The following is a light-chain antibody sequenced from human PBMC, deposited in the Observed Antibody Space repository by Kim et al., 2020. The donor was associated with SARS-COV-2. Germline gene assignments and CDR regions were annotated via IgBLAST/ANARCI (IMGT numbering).Light chain of an antibody. CDR1: HDISKY. Sequence: ASIGDRVTITCQASHDISKYLSWYQQKPGKAPKLLISEASNLEIGVPSRFSGSGSGTDFTFTISSLQPEDIATYYCQQFDDFPIAFGQGTRLEIK. J-gene: IGKJ5*01. V-gene: IGKV1-33*01. CDR2: EAS. CDR3: QQFDDFPIA.